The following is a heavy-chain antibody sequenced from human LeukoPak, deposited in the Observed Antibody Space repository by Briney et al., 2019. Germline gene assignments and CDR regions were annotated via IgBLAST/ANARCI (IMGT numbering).Heavy chain of an antibody. CDR2: IKGTGLTT. V-gene: IGHV3-48*04. J-gene: IGHJ6*03. D-gene: IGHD3-16*01. CDR1: GFTFSTDT. Sequence: GGSLRLSCAASGFTFSTDTMNWVRQAPGKGLEWVSTIKGTGLTTYYADSVKGRFTISRDNAKNTVFLQMGSLRADDTAMYYCARAGELRYMDVWGKGTAVTVSS. CDR3: ARAGELRYMDV.